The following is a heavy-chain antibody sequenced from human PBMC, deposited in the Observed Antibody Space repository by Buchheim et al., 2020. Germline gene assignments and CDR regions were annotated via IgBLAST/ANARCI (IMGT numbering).Heavy chain of an antibody. D-gene: IGHD3-22*01. CDR1: GYTFTNYG. V-gene: IGHV1-18*01. J-gene: IGHJ4*02. CDR2: ISAYDGNT. Sequence: QVQMVQSGAEVKKPGASVKVSCKASGYTFTNYGISWVRQAPGQGLEWVGWISAYDGNTNYAQKRQERVIMTTDTSTSTAYMELRSLRSDDTAVYYCARAQRDDSSGYYTLVFFDYWGQGTL. CDR3: ARAQRDDSSGYYTLVFFDY.